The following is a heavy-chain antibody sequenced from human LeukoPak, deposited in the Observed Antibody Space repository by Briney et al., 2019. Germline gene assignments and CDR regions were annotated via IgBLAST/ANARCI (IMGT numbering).Heavy chain of an antibody. J-gene: IGHJ4*02. CDR2: ISSSSSYI. CDR1: GFTFSSYS. CDR3: ARESSGWLQLFDY. Sequence: KPGGSLRLSCAASGFTFSSYSMNWVRQAPGKGLERVSSISSSSSYIYYADSVKGRFTISRDNAKNSLYLQMNSLRAEDTAVYYCARESSGWLQLFDYWGQGTLVTVSS. V-gene: IGHV3-21*01. D-gene: IGHD5-24*01.